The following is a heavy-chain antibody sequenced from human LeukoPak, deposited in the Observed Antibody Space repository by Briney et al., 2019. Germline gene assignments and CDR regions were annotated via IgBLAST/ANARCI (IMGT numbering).Heavy chain of an antibody. D-gene: IGHD2-2*01. Sequence: GGSLRISCAASGLTFSSYGMHRVRQAPGKGLEWVAVIWYDGSNKYYADSVKGRFTISRDNSKNTLYLQMNSLRAEDTAVYYCTRDGQRRGYCSSTSCYVEGNWFDPWGQGTLVTVSS. J-gene: IGHJ5*02. CDR3: TRDGQRRGYCSSTSCYVEGNWFDP. CDR2: IWYDGSNK. V-gene: IGHV3-33*01. CDR1: GLTFSSYG.